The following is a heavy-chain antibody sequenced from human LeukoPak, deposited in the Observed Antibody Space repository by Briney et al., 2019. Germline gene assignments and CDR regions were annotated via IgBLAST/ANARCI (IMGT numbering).Heavy chain of an antibody. CDR3: ARDPTDIVVVPAAIDTLVPYYYYYMDV. J-gene: IGHJ6*03. CDR1: GFTFSSYA. D-gene: IGHD2-2*02. V-gene: IGHV3-30*01. CDR2: ISYDGINR. Sequence: GGSLRLSCAASGFTFSSYAMHWVRQAPGKGLEWVAVISYDGINRYYADSVKGRFTISRDNSKNTLYVQMNSLRAEDTAVYYCARDPTDIVVVPAAIDTLVPYYYYYMDVWGKGTTVTVSS.